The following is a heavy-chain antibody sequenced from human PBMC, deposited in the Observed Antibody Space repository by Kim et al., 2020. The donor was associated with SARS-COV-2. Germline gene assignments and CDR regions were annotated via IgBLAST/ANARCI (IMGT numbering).Heavy chain of an antibody. V-gene: IGHV1-46*01. J-gene: IGHJ4*02. D-gene: IGHD5-12*01. CDR3: ARAWGRDGYNFIFCLEH. CDR1: GYTFTSDY. CDR2: INPSGGST. Sequence: ASVKVSCKASGYTFTSDYMHWVREAPGQGLEWMGIINPSGGSTSYAQKFQGRVTMTRDTSTSTVYRELSSLRSEDTAVYYCARAWGRDGYNFIFCLEHWGQGTLVTVSS.